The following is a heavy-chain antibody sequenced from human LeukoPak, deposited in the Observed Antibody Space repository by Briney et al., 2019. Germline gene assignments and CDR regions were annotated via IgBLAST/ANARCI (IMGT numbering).Heavy chain of an antibody. CDR3: ARGRLTPYYDFWSGYLNINFDY. Sequence: PGGSLRLSCAASGFTFSSYAMPWVRQAPGKGLEWVAVISYDGSNKYYADSVKGRFTISRDNSKNTLYLQMNSLRAEDTAVYYCARGRLTPYYDFWSGYLNINFDYWGQGTLVTVSS. V-gene: IGHV3-30-3*01. J-gene: IGHJ4*02. CDR2: ISYDGSNK. CDR1: GFTFSSYA. D-gene: IGHD3-3*01.